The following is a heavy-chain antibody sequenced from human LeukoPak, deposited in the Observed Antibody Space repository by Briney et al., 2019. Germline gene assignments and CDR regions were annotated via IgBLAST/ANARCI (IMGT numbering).Heavy chain of an antibody. CDR3: ARDQDWGSFDI. D-gene: IGHD7-27*01. J-gene: IGHJ3*02. CDR2: IGGRGDRT. CDR1: GFTFSNYG. V-gene: IGHV3-23*01. Sequence: QTGGSLRLSCAASGFTFSNYGMDWVRQAPGKGLEWVSGIGGRGDRTYFADSVKGRFAISRDNSKNTMYLQMSSLRAEDTAIYYCARDQDWGSFDIWGQGTMVTVSS.